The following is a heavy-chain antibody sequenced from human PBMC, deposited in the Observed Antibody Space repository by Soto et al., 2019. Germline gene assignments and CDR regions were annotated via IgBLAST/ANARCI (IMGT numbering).Heavy chain of an antibody. CDR2: IYGGGNGP. Sequence: EVQVLESGGGLVQPGGSLRLSCAATGFTFSDFAMSWVRQAPGKGLEWVSGIYGGGNGPHYPDSVRGRVTISRDNSKNTLYLQMNSLRAEDTAVYYCAKMEGMDPWAYSFDYWGQGTLVTVSS. CDR3: AKMEGMDPWAYSFDY. V-gene: IGHV3-23*01. CDR1: GFTFSDFA. J-gene: IGHJ4*02. D-gene: IGHD2-2*03.